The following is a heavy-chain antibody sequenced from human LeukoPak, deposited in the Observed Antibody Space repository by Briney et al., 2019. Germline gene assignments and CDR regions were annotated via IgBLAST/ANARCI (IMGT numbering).Heavy chain of an antibody. J-gene: IGHJ1*01. CDR2: IYYSGST. CDR3: AGSGYLPFYQR. Sequence: PSETLSLTCTVSGGSISSYYWSWIRQPPGKGLEWIGYIYYSGSTNYNPSLKSRVTISVDTSKNQFSLKLSSVTAADTAVYYCAGSGYLPFYQRWGQGTLVTVSS. V-gene: IGHV4-59*01. D-gene: IGHD3-22*01. CDR1: GGSISSYY.